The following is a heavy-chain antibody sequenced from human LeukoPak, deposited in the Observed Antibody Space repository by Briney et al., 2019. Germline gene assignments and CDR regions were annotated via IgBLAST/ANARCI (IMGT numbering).Heavy chain of an antibody. CDR2: ISNNGGYT. V-gene: IGHV3-23*01. CDR3: AKQLGYCSDGSCYFPY. J-gene: IGHJ4*02. CDR1: GFTFSSSA. Sequence: GGPLRLSCAASGFTFSSSAMSWVLQAPGKGLEWVSAISNNGGYTYYADSVQGRFTISRDNSKSTLCLQMNSLRAEDTAVYYCAKQLGYCSDGSCYFPYWGQGTLVTVSS. D-gene: IGHD2-15*01.